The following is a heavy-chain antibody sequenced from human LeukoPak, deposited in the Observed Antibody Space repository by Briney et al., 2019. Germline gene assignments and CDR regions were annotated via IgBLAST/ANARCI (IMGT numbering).Heavy chain of an antibody. CDR3: ARGLAARLDQ. CDR2: ISSSGTTI. V-gene: IGHV3-48*03. Sequence: GGSLRLSCAASGFTFSSYEMHWVRQPPGKGLEWVSYISSSGTTIYYADSVKGRFTISRDNAKNSVYLQMNSLRDEDTAVYYCARGLAARLDQWGQGTLVTVSS. D-gene: IGHD6-6*01. J-gene: IGHJ4*02. CDR1: GFTFSSYE.